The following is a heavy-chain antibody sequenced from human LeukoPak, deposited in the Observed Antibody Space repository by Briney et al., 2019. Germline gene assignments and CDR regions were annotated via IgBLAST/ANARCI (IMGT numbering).Heavy chain of an antibody. CDR2: ISGSGGST. CDR1: GFTFSSYA. D-gene: IGHD6-13*01. V-gene: IGHV3-23*01. J-gene: IGHJ4*02. CDR3: AKDRGAAAGRAVFDY. Sequence: GGSLRLSCAASGFTFSSYAMSWVRQAPGKGLEWVSGISGSGGSTYYADSVKGRFTISRDNSKNTLYLQMNSLRAEDTAVYYCAKDRGAAAGRAVFDYWGQGTLVTVSS.